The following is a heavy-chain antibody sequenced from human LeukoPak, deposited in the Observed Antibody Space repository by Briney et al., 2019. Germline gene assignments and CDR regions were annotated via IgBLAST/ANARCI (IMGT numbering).Heavy chain of an antibody. D-gene: IGHD2-2*02. V-gene: IGHV3-30*02. Sequence: PGGSLRLSCAASGFTFSSYGMHWVRQAPGKGLEWVAFIRYDGSNKYYADSVKGRFTISRDNSKNTLYLQMNSLRAEDTAVYYCAKEYCSNTSCYTSGPHLRSFDYWGQGTLVTVSS. CDR1: GFTFSSYG. J-gene: IGHJ4*02. CDR3: AKEYCSNTSCYTSGPHLRSFDY. CDR2: IRYDGSNK.